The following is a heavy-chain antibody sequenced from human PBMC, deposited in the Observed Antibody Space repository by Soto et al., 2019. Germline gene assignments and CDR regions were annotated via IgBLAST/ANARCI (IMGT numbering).Heavy chain of an antibody. CDR2: INPNSGGT. D-gene: IGHD6-13*01. J-gene: IGHJ4*02. CDR3: AREMIAAATYYFDN. CDR1: GYTFTGYY. V-gene: IGHV1-2*04. Sequence: GASVKVSCKASGYTFTGYYMHWVRQAPGQGPEWMGWINPNSGGTNYAQKFQGWVTMTRDTSISTAYMELSRLRSDDTAVYYCAREMIAAATYYFDNWDQGTLVTVSS.